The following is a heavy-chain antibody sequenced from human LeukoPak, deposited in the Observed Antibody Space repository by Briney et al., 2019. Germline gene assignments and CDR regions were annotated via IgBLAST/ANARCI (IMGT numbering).Heavy chain of an antibody. CDR3: ARGYYYDSSGYYPQYYYYYMDV. J-gene: IGHJ6*03. CDR1: GGSFSGYY. V-gene: IGHV4-34*01. D-gene: IGHD3-22*01. CDR2: INHSGST. Sequence: SETLSLTCAVYGGSFSGYYWSWIRQPPGKGLEWIGEINHSGSTNYNPSLKSRVTISVDTSKNQFSLKLSSVTAADTAVYYCARGYYYDSSGYYPQYYYYYMDVWGKGTTVTISS.